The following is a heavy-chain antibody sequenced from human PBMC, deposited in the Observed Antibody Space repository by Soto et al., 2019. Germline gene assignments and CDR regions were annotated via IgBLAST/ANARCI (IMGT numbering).Heavy chain of an antibody. CDR1: GFTVSNNY. D-gene: IGHD3-10*01. CDR2: IQGGGSI. V-gene: IGHV3-66*01. Sequence: EVLLEESGGGLVQPGGSLRLSCAASGFTVSNNYMAWVRQAPGKGLEWVSVIQGGGSISYADSVRDRFTISRDRSKNTVLLQMNSLRPEDTAVYFCARGEGSGSNALGYWGQGTLVTVSS. J-gene: IGHJ4*02. CDR3: ARGEGSGSNALGY.